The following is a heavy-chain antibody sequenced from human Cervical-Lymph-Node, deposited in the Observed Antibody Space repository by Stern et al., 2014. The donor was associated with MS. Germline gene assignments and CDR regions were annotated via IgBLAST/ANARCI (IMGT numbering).Heavy chain of an antibody. J-gene: IGHJ4*02. V-gene: IGHV1-2*02. CDR1: ENTFTGYY. D-gene: IGHD1-26*01. CDR3: ARISLGSGIDY. CDR2: INPNSGAT. Sequence: QVPLVQSGAEVKKPGASVKVTCKTSENTFTGYYIHWVLQAPGPGLEWMGWINPNSGATNYAQRFQDRVSLTSDTSNSLAYMELDRLTSGDTAVYYCARISLGSGIDYWGQGSLVTVSS.